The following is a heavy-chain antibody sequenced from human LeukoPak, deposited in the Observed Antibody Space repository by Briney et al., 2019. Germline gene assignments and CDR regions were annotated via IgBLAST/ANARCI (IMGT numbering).Heavy chain of an antibody. Sequence: GGSLRLSCAAFGFTVSSNYMNWVRQAPGKGLEWVSGISDSGGITYYADSVKGRFTISRDNSKNTLYLQMNSLRAEDTAVYYCAKKSSGWRFDYWGQGTLVTVSS. CDR2: ISDSGGIT. CDR1: GFTVSSNY. CDR3: AKKSSGWRFDY. V-gene: IGHV3-23*01. D-gene: IGHD6-19*01. J-gene: IGHJ4*02.